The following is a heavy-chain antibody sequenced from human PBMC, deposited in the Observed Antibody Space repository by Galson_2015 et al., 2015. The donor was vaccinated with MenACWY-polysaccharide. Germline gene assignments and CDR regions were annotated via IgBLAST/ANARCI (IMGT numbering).Heavy chain of an antibody. CDR1: GFTFSSYW. J-gene: IGHJ4*02. V-gene: IGHV3-74*01. CDR2: IDSDGSST. CDR3: ARTRIVGAHWFDC. Sequence: SLRLSCAASGFTFSSYWMHWVRQAPGKGLMWVSRIDSDGSSTRYADSVKGRFTISRDNAKNTLYLQMNSLRAEEMAVYYCARTRIVGAHWFDCWGQGTLVTVSS. D-gene: IGHD1-26*01.